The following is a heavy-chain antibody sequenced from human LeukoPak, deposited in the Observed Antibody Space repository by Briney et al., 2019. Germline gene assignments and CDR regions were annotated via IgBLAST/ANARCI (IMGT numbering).Heavy chain of an antibody. Sequence: GGSLRLSCAASGFTFSNNYMHWVRQAPGKGLVWVSRINTDGSSTNYADSVKGRFTIFRDNAKNTLYLQMNSLRAEDTAVYYCARGYSYAHDYWGQGTLVTVSS. CDR2: INTDGSST. CDR1: GFTFSNNY. CDR3: ARGYSYAHDY. V-gene: IGHV3-74*01. D-gene: IGHD3-16*01. J-gene: IGHJ4*02.